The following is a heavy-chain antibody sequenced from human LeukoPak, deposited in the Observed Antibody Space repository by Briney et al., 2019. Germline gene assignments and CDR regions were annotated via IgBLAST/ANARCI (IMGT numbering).Heavy chain of an antibody. CDR2: INHSGST. Sequence: PSETLSLTCAVYGGSFSGYYWSWLRQPPGKGLEWIGEINHSGSTNYNPSLKSRVTISVDTSKNQFSLTLSSVTAADTAVYYCARKGYSYGFDYWGQGTLVTVSS. D-gene: IGHD5-18*01. CDR3: ARKGYSYGFDY. V-gene: IGHV4-34*01. CDR1: GGSFSGYY. J-gene: IGHJ4*02.